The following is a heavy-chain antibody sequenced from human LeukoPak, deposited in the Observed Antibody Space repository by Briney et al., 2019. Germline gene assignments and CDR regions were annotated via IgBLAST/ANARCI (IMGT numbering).Heavy chain of an antibody. J-gene: IGHJ4*02. V-gene: IGHV4-59*01. Sequence: SETLSLTCAVYGGSLNGYYWSWIRQPPGKGLEWIGYIYYSGSTNYNPSLKSRVTISVDTSKNQFSLKLSSVTAADTAVYYCARGLTGPDYWGQGTLVTVSS. D-gene: IGHD3-9*01. CDR3: ARGLTGPDY. CDR1: GGSLNGYY. CDR2: IYYSGST.